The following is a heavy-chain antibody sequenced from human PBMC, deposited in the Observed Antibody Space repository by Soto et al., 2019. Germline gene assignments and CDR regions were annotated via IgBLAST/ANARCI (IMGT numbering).Heavy chain of an antibody. CDR3: AGGIAARPLGY. J-gene: IGHJ4*02. Sequence: QLQLQESGSGLVKPSQTLSLTCAVSGGSISSGGFSWSWIRQPPGKGLESIGYIYHSGSTYYNPSPKRRVTISVDRSKNQFSLKLSSVTAADTAVYYCAGGIAARPLGYWGQGTLVTVSS. V-gene: IGHV4-30-2*01. D-gene: IGHD6-6*01. CDR1: GGSISSGGFS. CDR2: IYHSGST.